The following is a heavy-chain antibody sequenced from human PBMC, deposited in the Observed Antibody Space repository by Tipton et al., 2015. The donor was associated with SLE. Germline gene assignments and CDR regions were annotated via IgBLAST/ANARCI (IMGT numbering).Heavy chain of an antibody. V-gene: IGHV4-34*01. CDR2: INHSGST. CDR3: ARADRGSSSRKGAFDY. Sequence: TLSLTCAVYGGSFSGYYWSWIRQPPGKGLEWIGEINHSGSTKYNPSLKSRVTISVDTSKNQFSLKLSSVTAADTAVYYCARADRGSSSRKGAFDYWGQGTLVTVSS. D-gene: IGHD6-6*01. CDR1: GGSFSGYY. J-gene: IGHJ4*02.